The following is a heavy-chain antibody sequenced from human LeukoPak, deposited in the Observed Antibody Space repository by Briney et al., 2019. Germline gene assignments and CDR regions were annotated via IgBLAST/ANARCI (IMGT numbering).Heavy chain of an antibody. J-gene: IGHJ3*02. CDR3: AREGKLWPQNDAFDI. D-gene: IGHD5-18*01. V-gene: IGHV1-69*13. Sequence: SVKVSCKDSGGTFSSYAISWVRQAPGQGLEWMGGIIPIFGTANYAQKFQGRVTITADESTSTAYMELSSLRSEDTAVYYCAREGKLWPQNDAFDIWGQGTMVTVSS. CDR2: IIPIFGTA. CDR1: GGTFSSYA.